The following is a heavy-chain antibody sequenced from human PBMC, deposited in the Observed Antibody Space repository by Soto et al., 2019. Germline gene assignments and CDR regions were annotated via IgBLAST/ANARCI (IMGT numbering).Heavy chain of an antibody. D-gene: IGHD3-10*01. CDR1: GYTFTDYW. CDR3: ARWEGVLGIIYGRDV. CDR2: ICPGDSDT. J-gene: IGHJ6*02. Sequence: EVQLVQSGAEVKKPGESLKISCKGSGYTFTDYWIGWVRQMPGKGLELMGIICPGDSDTRYNPSFQGQATISVDKSISTAYLQWSSLEASDTAMYYCARWEGVLGIIYGRDVWGQGTTVTVSS. V-gene: IGHV5-51*01.